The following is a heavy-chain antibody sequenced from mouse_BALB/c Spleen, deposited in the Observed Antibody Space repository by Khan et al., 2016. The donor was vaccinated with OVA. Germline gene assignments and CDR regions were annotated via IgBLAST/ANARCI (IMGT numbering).Heavy chain of an antibody. CDR2: INTYTGEP. CDR3: ARHPYFADVMGY. CDR1: GYTFTNYG. V-gene: IGHV9-3-1*01. Sequence: QIQLVQSGPELKKPGETVKISCKASGYTFTNYGMNWVKQAPGKGLKWMGWINTYTGEPTYADDFKGRFAFSLATSASTAYLQINNLKNEDTATYVCARHPYFADVMGYWGQGTSVTVSS. J-gene: IGHJ4*01. D-gene: IGHD2-10*01.